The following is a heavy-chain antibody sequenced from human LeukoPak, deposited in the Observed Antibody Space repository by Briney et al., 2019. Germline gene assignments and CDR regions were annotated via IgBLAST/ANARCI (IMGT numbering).Heavy chain of an antibody. J-gene: IGHJ5*02. CDR3: ARQVTTVVKEGENWFDP. V-gene: IGHV4-30-4*01. Sequence: PSQTLSLTRTVSGGSISSGDYYGSWIRPPPGKGLEWIGYIYYSGSTYYHPSLKCRVTISVDTSKNQFFLKLSSVAAADTAVYYCARQVTTVVKEGENWFDPWGQGTLVSVSS. CDR2: IYYSGST. D-gene: IGHD4-23*01. CDR1: GGSISSGDYY.